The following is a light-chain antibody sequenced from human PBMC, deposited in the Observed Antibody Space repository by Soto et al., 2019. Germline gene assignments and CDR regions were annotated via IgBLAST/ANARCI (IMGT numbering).Light chain of an antibody. CDR3: AAWDDSLNGLV. J-gene: IGLJ3*02. CDR1: SSNIGRNT. Sequence: QSVLTQPPSASGTPGQRVTISCSGSSSNIGRNTVIWYQQVPRTAPKLLIYSNNQRPSGVPDRFSGSKSGTSVSLAISGLQSEDEADYYCAAWDDSLNGLVLGGGTKLTVL. CDR2: SNN. V-gene: IGLV1-44*01.